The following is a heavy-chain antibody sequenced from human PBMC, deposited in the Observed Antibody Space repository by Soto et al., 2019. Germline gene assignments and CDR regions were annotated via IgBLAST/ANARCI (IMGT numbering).Heavy chain of an antibody. V-gene: IGHV1-2*02. D-gene: IGHD5-18*01. J-gene: IGHJ3*02. CDR2: INPNSGGT. CDR1: GYTFTGYY. Sequence: QVQLVQSGAEVKKPGASVKVSCKASGYTFTGYYMHWVRQAPGQGLEWMGWINPNSGGTNYAQKLQGRVTMTTDTSTSTAYMELRSLRSDDTAVYYCARGGYLQYDAFDIWGQGTMVTVSS. CDR3: ARGGYLQYDAFDI.